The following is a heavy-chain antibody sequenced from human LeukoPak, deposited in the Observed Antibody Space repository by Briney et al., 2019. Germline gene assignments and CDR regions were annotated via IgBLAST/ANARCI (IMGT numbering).Heavy chain of an antibody. Sequence: GGSLRLSCAASGFTFSNYWMSWVRQAPGKGLEWVANIKQDGSEKYYVDSVKGRFTISRDNAKNSLYLQMNSLRTEDTAVYYCGRIAINANNGMDVWGQGTTVTVSS. CDR2: IKQDGSEK. J-gene: IGHJ6*02. CDR1: GFTFSNYW. V-gene: IGHV3-7*03. D-gene: IGHD1/OR15-1a*01. CDR3: GRIAINANNGMDV.